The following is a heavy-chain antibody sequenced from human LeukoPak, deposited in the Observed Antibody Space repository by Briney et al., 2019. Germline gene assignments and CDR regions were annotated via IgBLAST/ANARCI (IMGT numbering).Heavy chain of an antibody. CDR2: INEDGSDK. D-gene: IGHD1-26*01. CDR1: GFTFSSSW. CDR3: ATWSNAWEFDY. V-gene: IGHV3-7*05. J-gene: IGHJ4*02. Sequence: GGSLRLSCAASGFTFSSSWMTWVRQAPGKVLEWVAHINEDGSDKYYVDSVTGRFSISRDNTKNSLYLQMSSLRAEDTAVYYCATWSNAWEFDYWGQGTLVSVSS.